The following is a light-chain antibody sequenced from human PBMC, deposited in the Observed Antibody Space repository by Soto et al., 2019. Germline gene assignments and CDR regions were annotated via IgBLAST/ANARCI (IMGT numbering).Light chain of an antibody. V-gene: IGKV3-11*01. Sequence: EIVLTQSPATLSLSPGEGVTVSCRASQSVSIYLAWYQQKPGQTPRLLIYDASNRATGIPARFSGGGSGTDFTLTISTLEPEDFAVYYCQQRSAWPYTFGQGTKLEIK. CDR1: QSVSIY. J-gene: IGKJ2*01. CDR3: QQRSAWPYT. CDR2: DAS.